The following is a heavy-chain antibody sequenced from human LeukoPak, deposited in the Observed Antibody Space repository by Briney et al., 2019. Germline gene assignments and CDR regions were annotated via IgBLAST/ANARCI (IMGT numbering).Heavy chain of an antibody. CDR2: IKQDVSEK. CDR3: ARGRKDIVVVPGAMRDTYYFDY. V-gene: IGHV3-7*01. Sequence: SGGSLRLSCAASGFTFMTYWMSWVRQAPGKGLEWVANIKQDVSEKYYVDSVKGRFTISRDNAKNSLYLQMNSLRAEDTAVYYCARGRKDIVVVPGAMRDTYYFDYWGQGTLVTVSS. D-gene: IGHD2-2*01. J-gene: IGHJ4*02. CDR1: GFTFMTYW.